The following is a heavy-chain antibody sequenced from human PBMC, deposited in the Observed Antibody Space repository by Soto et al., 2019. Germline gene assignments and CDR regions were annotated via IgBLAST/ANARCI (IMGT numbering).Heavy chain of an antibody. J-gene: IGHJ6*02. CDR3: ASGDSNYYYYGMDV. D-gene: IGHD4-4*01. Sequence: SLTCAVYGGSFSGYYWSWIRQPPGKGLEWIGEINHSGSTNYNPSLKSRVTISVDTSKNQFSLKLSSVTAADTAVYYCASGDSNYYYYGMDVWGQGTTVTVSS. CDR2: INHSGST. V-gene: IGHV4-34*01. CDR1: GGSFSGYY.